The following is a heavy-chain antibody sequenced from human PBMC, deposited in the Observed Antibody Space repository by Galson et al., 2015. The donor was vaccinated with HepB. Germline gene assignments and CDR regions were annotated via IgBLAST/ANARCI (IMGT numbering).Heavy chain of an antibody. CDR3: ARIGYSYGTEYYYYGMDV. Sequence: PALVKPTQTLTLTCTFSGFSLSTSGMCVSWIRQPPGKALEWLALTDWDDDKYYSTSLKTRLTISKNTSKNQVVLTMTNMDPVDTATYYCARIGYSYGTEYYYYGMDVWGQGTTVTVSS. CDR2: TDWDDDK. V-gene: IGHV2-70*01. CDR1: GFSLSTSGMC. D-gene: IGHD5-18*01. J-gene: IGHJ6*02.